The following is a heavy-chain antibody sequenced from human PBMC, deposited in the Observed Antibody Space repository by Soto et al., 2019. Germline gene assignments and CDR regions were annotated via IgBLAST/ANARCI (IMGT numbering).Heavy chain of an antibody. J-gene: IGHJ5*02. CDR2: IYYSGST. CDR3: AAQEVGVSCVYTFDP. D-gene: IGHD1-26*01. CDR1: GGSISSSSYY. V-gene: IGHV4-39*02. Sequence: QLQLQESGPGLVKPSETLSLTCTVSGGSISSSSYYWGWIRQPPGKGLEWIGSIYYSGSTYYNPSLNSRLTNSVDTSTNHISLKLSPVTAADTAVYYSAAQEVGVSCVYTFDPWGQGTLVTVSS.